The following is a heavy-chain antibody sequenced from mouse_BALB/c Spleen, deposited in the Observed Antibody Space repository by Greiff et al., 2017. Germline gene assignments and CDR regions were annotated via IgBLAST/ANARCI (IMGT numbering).Heavy chain of an antibody. J-gene: IGHJ2*01. CDR2: ISSGGST. V-gene: IGHV5-6-5*01. CDR1: GFTFSSYA. D-gene: IGHD1-1*01. Sequence: EVHLVESGGGLVKPGGSLKLSCAASGFTFSSYAMSWVRQTPEKRLEWVASISSGGSTYYPDSVKGRFTISRDNARNILYLQMSSLRSEDTAMYYCARRDYYGKGDFDYWGQGTTLTVSS. CDR3: ARRDYYGKGDFDY.